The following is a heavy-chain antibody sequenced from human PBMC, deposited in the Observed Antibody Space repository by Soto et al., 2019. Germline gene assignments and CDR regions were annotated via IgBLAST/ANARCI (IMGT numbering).Heavy chain of an antibody. V-gene: IGHV4-59*01. J-gene: IGHJ3*02. Sequence: SETLSLTCTVSAGSIGTYFWSWIRQPPGKGLEWIGYIYYSGTTNYNPSLKSRVTIFLDTSKNQFSLRLSSVTAADTAVYYCARGRGGTYDAFDIWGQGTLVTVSS. CDR2: IYYSGTT. CDR3: ARGRGGTYDAFDI. CDR1: AGSIGTYF. D-gene: IGHD1-26*01.